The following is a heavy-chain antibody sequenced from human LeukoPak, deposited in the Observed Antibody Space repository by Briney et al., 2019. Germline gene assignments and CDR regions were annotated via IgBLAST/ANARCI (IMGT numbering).Heavy chain of an antibody. CDR3: ARVGTPENNWNYWDFDY. V-gene: IGHV4-59*01. CDR1: GGSISSYY. D-gene: IGHD1-7*01. Sequence: SETLSLTCTVSGGSISSYYWSWIRQPPGEGLEWIGYIYYSGSTNYNPSLKSRVTISVDTSKNQFSLKLSSVTAADTAVYYCARVGTPENNWNYWDFDYWGQGTLVTVSS. J-gene: IGHJ4*02. CDR2: IYYSGST.